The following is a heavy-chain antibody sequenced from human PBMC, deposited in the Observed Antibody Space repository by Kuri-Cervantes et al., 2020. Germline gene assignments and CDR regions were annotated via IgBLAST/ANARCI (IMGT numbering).Heavy chain of an antibody. Sequence: GSVQVSCKASGYTFTSYDINGVRQATGQGLEWMGWMNPNSGNTGYAQKFQGRVTMTRNTSISTAYMELSSLRSEDTAVYYCARVIPARYCSSTSCPYYYYYGMDVWGQGTMVTVSS. V-gene: IGHV1-8*01. D-gene: IGHD2-2*01. CDR1: GYTFTSYD. J-gene: IGHJ6*02. CDR3: ARVIPARYCSSTSCPYYYYYGMDV. CDR2: MNPNSGNT.